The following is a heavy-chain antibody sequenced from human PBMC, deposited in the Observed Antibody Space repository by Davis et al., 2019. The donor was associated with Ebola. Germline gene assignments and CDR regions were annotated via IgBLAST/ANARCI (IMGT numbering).Heavy chain of an antibody. J-gene: IGHJ6*02. Sequence: SETLSLTCSVSGGSVGSDYWSWIRQPPGKGLEWIGYIYYSGSTNYNPSLKSRVTISVDTSKNQFSLKLSSVTAADTAVYYCARVIWSGLVLPTTGYYYYYGMDVWGQGTTVTVSS. CDR2: IYYSGST. CDR3: ARVIWSGLVLPTTGYYYYYGMDV. CDR1: GGSVGSDY. D-gene: IGHD3-3*01. V-gene: IGHV4-59*02.